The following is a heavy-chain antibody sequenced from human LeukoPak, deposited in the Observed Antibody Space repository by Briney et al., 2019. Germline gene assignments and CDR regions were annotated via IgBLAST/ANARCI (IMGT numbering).Heavy chain of an antibody. Sequence: PSETLSLTCTVSGGSISSSSYYWGWIRQPPGKGLEWLGSIYYSGSTYYNPSLKSRVTISVDTSKNQFSLKLSSVTAADTAVYYCAVRIRFLEWLHYFDYWGQGTLVTVSS. V-gene: IGHV4-39*01. D-gene: IGHD3-3*01. CDR3: AVRIRFLEWLHYFDY. J-gene: IGHJ4*02. CDR2: IYYSGST. CDR1: GGSISSSSYY.